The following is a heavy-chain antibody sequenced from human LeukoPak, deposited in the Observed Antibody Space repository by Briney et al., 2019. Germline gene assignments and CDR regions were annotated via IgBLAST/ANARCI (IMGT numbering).Heavy chain of an antibody. Sequence: SVKVSCKASGGTFSSYAISWVRQAPGQGLEWMGRIIPILGIANYAQKFQGRVTITADKSTSTAYMELSSLRADDTAVYYCAKLPSYDILTGYYGGSFDSWGQGTLVTVSS. CDR2: IIPILGIA. CDR3: AKLPSYDILTGYYGGSFDS. J-gene: IGHJ4*02. CDR1: GGTFSSYA. D-gene: IGHD3-9*01. V-gene: IGHV1-69*04.